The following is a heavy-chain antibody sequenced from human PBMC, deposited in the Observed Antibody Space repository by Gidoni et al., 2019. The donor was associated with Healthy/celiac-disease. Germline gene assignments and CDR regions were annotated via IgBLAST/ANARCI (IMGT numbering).Heavy chain of an antibody. V-gene: IGHV1-3*01. J-gene: IGHJ4*02. CDR3: ARVGGSYDSSGYYYYYFDY. CDR2: INAGNGNT. Sequence: QVQLVQSGAEVKKPGASVKVSCKVSGYTFTSYAMHWVRQAPGQRLEWMGWINAGNGNTKYSQKFQGRVTITRDTSASTAYMELSSLRSEDTAVYYCARVGGSYDSSGYYYYYFDYWGQGTLVTVSS. D-gene: IGHD3-22*01. CDR1: GYTFTSYA.